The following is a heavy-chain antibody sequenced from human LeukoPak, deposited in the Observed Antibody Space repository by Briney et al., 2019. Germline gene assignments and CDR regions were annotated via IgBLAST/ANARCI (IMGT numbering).Heavy chain of an antibody. D-gene: IGHD4-17*01. CDR2: IDPSDSYT. Sequence: GESLKISCKGSGYSFTSYWITWVRQMPGKGLEWMARIDPSDSYTNYSPSFQGHVTISADKSISTAYLQWSSLKASDTAMYYCATVTTIYYYYGMDVWGQGTTVTVSS. CDR1: GYSFTSYW. V-gene: IGHV5-10-1*01. J-gene: IGHJ6*02. CDR3: ATVTTIYYYYGMDV.